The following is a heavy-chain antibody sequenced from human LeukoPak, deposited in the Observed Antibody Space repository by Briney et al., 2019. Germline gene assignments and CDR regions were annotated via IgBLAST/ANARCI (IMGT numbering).Heavy chain of an antibody. Sequence: GESLKISCKGSGYRFTSHWIGWVRQMPGKGLEWMGIINPGDSDTRYSPSFQGQVTFSVDKSISTAYLQWSSLKASDTAMYFCATVPRIPAVGNTEYFRHWGQGTLVTVSS. D-gene: IGHD6-13*01. CDR1: GYRFTSHW. J-gene: IGHJ1*01. CDR3: ATVPRIPAVGNTEYFRH. V-gene: IGHV5-51*01. CDR2: INPGDSDT.